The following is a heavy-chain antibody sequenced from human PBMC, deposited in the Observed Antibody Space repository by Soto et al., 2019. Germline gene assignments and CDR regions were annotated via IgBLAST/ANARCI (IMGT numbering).Heavy chain of an antibody. CDR1: GFPFSSYA. CDR3: ARSLFMVAPDNEPFDY. CDR2: ISGGGNDR. Sequence: HPGGSLRLSCAASGFPFSSYAMSWVRQTPEKGLEWVAGISGGGNDRYYADFVQGRFTFSRDNSRNILYLQMNSLRADDTAVYFCARSLFMVAPDNEPFDYWGQGTLVTVSS. J-gene: IGHJ4*02. D-gene: IGHD5-12*01. V-gene: IGHV3-23*01.